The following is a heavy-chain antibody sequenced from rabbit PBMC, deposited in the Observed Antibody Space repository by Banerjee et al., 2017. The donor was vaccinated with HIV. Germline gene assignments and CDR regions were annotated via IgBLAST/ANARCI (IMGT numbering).Heavy chain of an antibody. CDR1: GFDFSSNA. CDR2: IYNGDGST. CDR3: ARKYNL. V-gene: IGHV1S47*01. Sequence: QEQLVESGGGLVQPEGSLTLTCTASGFDFSSNAMCWVRQAPGKGLEWIACIYNGDGSTYYASWAKGRFTISKTSSTTVTLQMTSLTAADTATYFCARKYNLWGPGTLVTVS. J-gene: IGHJ4*01.